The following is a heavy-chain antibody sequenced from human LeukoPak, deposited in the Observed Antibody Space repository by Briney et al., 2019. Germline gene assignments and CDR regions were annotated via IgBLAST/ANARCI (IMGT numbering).Heavy chain of an antibody. V-gene: IGHV3-30-3*01. CDR2: ISYDGSNK. Sequence: PGGSLRLSCAASGFTFSSYAMHWVRQAPGKGLEWVAVISYDGSNKYYADSVKGRFTISRDNSKNTLYLQMNSLRAEDTAVYYCAREAITMVRGVKVTSAFDIWGQGTMVTVSS. CDR3: AREAITMVRGVKVTSAFDI. CDR1: GFTFSSYA. D-gene: IGHD3-10*01. J-gene: IGHJ3*02.